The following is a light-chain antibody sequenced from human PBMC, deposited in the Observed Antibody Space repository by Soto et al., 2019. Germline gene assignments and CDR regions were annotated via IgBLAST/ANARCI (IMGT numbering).Light chain of an antibody. Sequence: QSVLTQPPSVSATPGQRVTISCSGTYSNIGSNTVALYQRLPGTDPKLLIYSNNERPSGVPDRVSVSTSGSSASLSISGLQSEDEADDDCAAWADSVNSSRIVFGGGTKLTVL. J-gene: IGLJ2*01. CDR1: YSNIGSNT. V-gene: IGLV1-44*01. CDR3: AAWADSVNSSRIV. CDR2: SNN.